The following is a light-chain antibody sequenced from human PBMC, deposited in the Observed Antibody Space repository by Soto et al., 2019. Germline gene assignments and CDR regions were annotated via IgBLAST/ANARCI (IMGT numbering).Light chain of an antibody. Sequence: QSALTQPRSVSGSPGQSVTISCTGTSSDVGGYNYVSWYQQDPGKAPKLMIYEVNNRPSGVSNRFSGSKSGNTASLTISGLQAEDETDYYCSSYTSSSALDRVFGTGTKVTVL. CDR3: SSYTSSSALDRV. CDR1: SSDVGGYNY. J-gene: IGLJ1*01. CDR2: EVN. V-gene: IGLV2-14*01.